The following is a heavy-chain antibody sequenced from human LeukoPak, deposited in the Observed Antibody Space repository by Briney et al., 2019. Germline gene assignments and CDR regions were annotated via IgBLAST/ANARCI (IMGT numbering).Heavy chain of an antibody. CDR2: ISAYNGNT. D-gene: IGHD3-9*01. Sequence: ASEKVSCKASGYTFTSYGISWVRQAPGQGLEWMGWISAYNGNTNYAQKLQGRVTMTTDTSTSTAYMELRSLRSDDTAVYYCARDLDDILTGYQDAFDIWGQGTMVTVSS. J-gene: IGHJ3*02. CDR1: GYTFTSYG. CDR3: ARDLDDILTGYQDAFDI. V-gene: IGHV1-18*04.